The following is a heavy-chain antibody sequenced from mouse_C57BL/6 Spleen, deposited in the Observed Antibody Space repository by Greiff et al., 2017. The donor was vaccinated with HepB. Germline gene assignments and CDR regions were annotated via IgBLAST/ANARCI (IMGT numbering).Heavy chain of an antibody. J-gene: IGHJ4*01. Sequence: VQLQQSGPELARPGASVKMSCKASGYTFTSYTMHWVKQRPGQGLEWIGYIKPNSGYTKYNQKFKDKATLTADKSSSTAYMQLSSLTSEDSAVYYCASDYGSSDDDMDDWGKGTSVTVSS. D-gene: IGHD1-1*01. CDR2: IKPNSGYT. V-gene: IGHV1-4*01. CDR1: GYTFTSYT. CDR3: ASDYGSSDDDMDD.